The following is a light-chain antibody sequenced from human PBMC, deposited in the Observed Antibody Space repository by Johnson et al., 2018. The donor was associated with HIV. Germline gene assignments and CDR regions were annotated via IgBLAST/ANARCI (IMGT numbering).Light chain of an antibody. CDR1: SSDMGNYA. V-gene: IGLV1-51*02. CDR3: GTWDSSLSVYV. J-gene: IGLJ1*01. CDR2: DNH. Sequence: QSVLTQPPSVSAAPGQKVTISCSGSSSDMGNYAVSWYQQLPGTAPKLLIYDNHKRPSGIPDRFSGSKSGTSATLGITGLQTGDEAVYYCGTWDSSLSVYVFGTGTKVTVL.